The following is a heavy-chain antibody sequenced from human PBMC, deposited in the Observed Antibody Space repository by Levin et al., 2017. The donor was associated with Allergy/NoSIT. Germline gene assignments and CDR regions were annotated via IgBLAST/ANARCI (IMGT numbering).Heavy chain of an antibody. CDR2: IYYSGST. CDR3: VGPHSGYANYYYYYGMDV. D-gene: IGHD5-12*01. J-gene: IGHJ6*02. CDR1: GGSISSSSYY. V-gene: IGHV4-39*07. Sequence: SETLSLTCTVSGGSISSSSYYWGWIRQPPGKGLEWIGSIYYSGSTYYNPSLKSRVTISVDTSKNQFSLKLSSVTAADTAVYYCVGPHSGYANYYYYYGMDVWGQGTTVTVSS.